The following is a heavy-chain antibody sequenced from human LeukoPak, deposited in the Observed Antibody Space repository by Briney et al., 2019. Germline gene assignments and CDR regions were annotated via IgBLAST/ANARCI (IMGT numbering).Heavy chain of an antibody. CDR1: GFTFSSYS. V-gene: IGHV3-21*04. D-gene: IGHD4-17*01. Sequence: GGSLRLSCAASGFTFSSYSMNWVRQAPGKGLEWVSSISSSSYIYYADSVKGRFTISRDNAKNSLYLQINSLRAEDTAVYYCATVRGYGDRNYFDYWGQGTLATVPS. J-gene: IGHJ4*02. CDR2: ISSSSYI. CDR3: ATVRGYGDRNYFDY.